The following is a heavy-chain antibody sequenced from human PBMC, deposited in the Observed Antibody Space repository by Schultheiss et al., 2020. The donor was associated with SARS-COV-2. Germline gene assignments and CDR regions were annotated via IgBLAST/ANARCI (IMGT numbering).Heavy chain of an antibody. CDR1: GYTFTSYG. CDR2: INPSSGTT. CDR3: ARGDIVVVVAATVGAFDI. Sequence: SVKVSCKASGYTFTSYGISWVRQAPGQGLEWMGLINPSSGTTTYAQKFQGRVTITADESTSTAYMELSSLRSEDTAVYYCARGDIVVVVAATVGAFDIWGQGTMVTVSS. J-gene: IGHJ3*02. V-gene: IGHV1-69*13. D-gene: IGHD2-15*01.